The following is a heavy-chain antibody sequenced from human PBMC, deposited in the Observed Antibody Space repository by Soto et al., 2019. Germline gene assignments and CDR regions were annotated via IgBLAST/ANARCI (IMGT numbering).Heavy chain of an antibody. V-gene: IGHV4-4*02. Sequence: SETLSLTCAVSGASIGSGVWWSWVRQPPGKGLEWIAEIFHDGNTNYSPSLKSRVAISVDKSQNQFSLNVYSVTAADTAVYYCARHEGWTGPDQWGQGNLVTGSS. CDR1: GASIGSGVW. CDR3: ARHEGWTGPDQ. J-gene: IGHJ5*02. CDR2: IFHDGNT. D-gene: IGHD2-8*02.